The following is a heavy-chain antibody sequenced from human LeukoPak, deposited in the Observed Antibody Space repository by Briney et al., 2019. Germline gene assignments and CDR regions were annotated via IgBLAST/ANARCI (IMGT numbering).Heavy chain of an antibody. V-gene: IGHV3-15*01. CDR1: GFTFSNAW. CDR2: IKSKTDGGTT. Sequence: GGSLRLSCAASGFTFSNAWMSWVRQAPGRGLEGVGRIKSKTDGGTTDYAAPVKGRFTISRDDSNNKLYLQMTSLKTEDNGVYYCTTDLIVVEFLDYWGQGTMVTVSS. CDR3: TTDLIVVEFLDY. D-gene: IGHD2-15*01. J-gene: IGHJ4*02.